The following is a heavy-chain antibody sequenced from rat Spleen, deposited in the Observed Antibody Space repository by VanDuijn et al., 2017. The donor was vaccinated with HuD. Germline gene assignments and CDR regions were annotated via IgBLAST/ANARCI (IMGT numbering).Heavy chain of an antibody. D-gene: IGHD1-6*01. CDR3: ARGGFFRY. CDR2: INIGGGDT. J-gene: IGHJ2*01. CDR1: GFTFRNYG. V-gene: IGHV5S14*01. Sequence: EVHLVESGGGLVQPGRSLKLSCAASGFTFRNYGMAWVRQTLTKGLEWVAFINIGGGDTYYRDSVKGRFTISRDDAKNTQYLQMDSLRSEDTATYYCARGGFFRYWGQGVMVTVSS.